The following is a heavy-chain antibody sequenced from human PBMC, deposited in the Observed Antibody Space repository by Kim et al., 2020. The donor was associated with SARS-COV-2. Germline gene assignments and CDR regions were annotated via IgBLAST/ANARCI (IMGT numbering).Heavy chain of an antibody. D-gene: IGHD3-3*01. CDR1: GFTFSSYG. J-gene: IGHJ3*02. CDR3: AKDTGYYDFWSAFDI. Sequence: GGSLRLSCAASGFTFSSYGMHWVRQAPGKGLEWVAVISYDGSNKYYADSVKGRFTISRDNSKNTLYLQMNSLRAEDTAVYYCAKDTGYYDFWSAFDIWG. V-gene: IGHV3-30*18. CDR2: ISYDGSNK.